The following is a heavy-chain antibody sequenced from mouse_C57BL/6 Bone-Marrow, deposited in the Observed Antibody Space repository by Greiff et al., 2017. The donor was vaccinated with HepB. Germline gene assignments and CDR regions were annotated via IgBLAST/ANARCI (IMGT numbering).Heavy chain of an antibody. CDR3: ARRGVGLLWSLYAMDY. J-gene: IGHJ4*01. D-gene: IGHD2-10*01. V-gene: IGHV5S21*01. CDR1: GFTFSSYA. Sequence: EVMLVESGEGLVKPGGSLKLSCAASGFTFSSYAMSWVRQTPEKRLEWVAYISSGGDYIYYAATVKGRFTISRDNARNTLYLQMSSLKSEDTAMYYCARRGVGLLWSLYAMDYWGQGTSVTVSS. CDR2: ISSGGDYI.